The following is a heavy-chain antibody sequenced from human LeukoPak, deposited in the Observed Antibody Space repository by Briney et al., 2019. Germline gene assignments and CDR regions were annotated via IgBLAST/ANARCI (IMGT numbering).Heavy chain of an antibody. CDR2: IYHSGST. CDR3: ARESVAYAFDI. Sequence: KPSETLSLTCAVSGGSISSGGYSWSWIRQPPGKGLEWIGYIYHSGSTYYNPSLKSRVTISVDRSKNQFSLKLSSVTAADTAVYYCARESVAYAFDIWGQGTMVTVSS. J-gene: IGHJ3*02. CDR1: GGSISSGGYS. D-gene: IGHD2-15*01. V-gene: IGHV4-30-2*01.